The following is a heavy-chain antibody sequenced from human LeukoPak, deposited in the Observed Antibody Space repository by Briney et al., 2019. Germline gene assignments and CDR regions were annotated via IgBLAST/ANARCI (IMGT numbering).Heavy chain of an antibody. CDR1: GFTFSSYS. CDR3: ARESVVVVAAEAYNWFDP. Sequence: GGSLRLSCAASGFTFSSYSMNWVRQAPGKGLEWVSSISSSSSYIYYADSVKGRFTISRDNAKNSLYLQVNSLRAEDTAVYYCARESVVVVAAEAYNWFDPWGQGTLVTVSS. J-gene: IGHJ5*02. D-gene: IGHD2-15*01. V-gene: IGHV3-21*01. CDR2: ISSSSSYI.